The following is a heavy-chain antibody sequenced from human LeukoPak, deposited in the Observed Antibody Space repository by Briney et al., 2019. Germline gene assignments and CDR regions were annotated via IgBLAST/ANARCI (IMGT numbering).Heavy chain of an antibody. D-gene: IGHD6-13*01. CDR3: ARDASSSWVTPDY. CDR2: ISSGGSTI. Sequence: GGSLRLSCAASGFTLSDHYMSWIRQAPGKGLGWLSYISSGGSTIFYADPVKGRFTISRDNAKNSLYLRMNSLRAEDTAVYYCARDASSSWVTPDYWGQGTLVTVSS. V-gene: IGHV3-11*01. CDR1: GFTLSDHY. J-gene: IGHJ4*02.